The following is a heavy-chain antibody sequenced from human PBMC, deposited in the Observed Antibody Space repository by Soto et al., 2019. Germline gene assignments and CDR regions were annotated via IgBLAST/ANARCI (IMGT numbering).Heavy chain of an antibody. J-gene: IGHJ4*02. CDR2: IYSGGST. CDR3: ARVLEGRNYEGYYFDY. V-gene: IGHV3-53*01. Sequence: EVQLVESGGGLIQPGGSLRLSCAASGFTVSSNYMSWVRQAPGKGLEWVSVIYSGGSTYYADSVKGRFTISRDNSKNTLYLQMNSLRAEDTAVYYCARVLEGRNYEGYYFDYWGQGTLVTVSS. CDR1: GFTVSSNY. D-gene: IGHD1-7*01.